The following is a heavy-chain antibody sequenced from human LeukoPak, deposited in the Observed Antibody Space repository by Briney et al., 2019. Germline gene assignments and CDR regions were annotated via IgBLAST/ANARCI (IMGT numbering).Heavy chain of an antibody. CDR1: GFTFSSYA. J-gene: IGHJ4*02. V-gene: IGHV3-23*01. Sequence: GGSLTLSCAASGFTFSSYAMSWVRQAPGTGLEWVSAISVSGGSTYYADSVKGRFTISRDNSKNTLYLQMNSLRAEDTAIYYCAKHSGWYFYDYWGQGSQVTVSS. CDR2: ISVSGGST. D-gene: IGHD6-19*01. CDR3: AKHSGWYFYDY.